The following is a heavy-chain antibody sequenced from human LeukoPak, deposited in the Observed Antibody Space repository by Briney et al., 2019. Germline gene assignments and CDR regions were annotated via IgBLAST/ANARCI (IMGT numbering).Heavy chain of an antibody. V-gene: IGHV3-9*01. CDR2: ISWNSGSI. Sequence: GGSLRLSCAASGFAFDDYAMHWVRQAPGKGLEWVSGISWNSGSIGYADSVKGRFTISRDNAKNSLYLQMNSLRAEDTALYYCAKEDRRGRHFDYWGQGTLVTVSS. CDR1: GFAFDDYA. J-gene: IGHJ4*02. D-gene: IGHD3-16*01. CDR3: AKEDRRGRHFDY.